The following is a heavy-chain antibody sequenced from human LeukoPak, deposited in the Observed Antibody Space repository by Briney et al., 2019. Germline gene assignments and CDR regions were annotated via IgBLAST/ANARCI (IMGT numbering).Heavy chain of an antibody. CDR3: ARALDYGDKLDY. CDR1: GGSISSYY. Sequence: SETLSLTCTVSGGSISSYYWSWIRQPPGKGLEWIGYIYYSGSTNYNPSPKSRVTISVDTSKNQFSLKLSSVTAADTAVYYCARALDYGDKLDYWGQGTLVTVSS. CDR2: IYYSGST. D-gene: IGHD4-17*01. J-gene: IGHJ4*02. V-gene: IGHV4-59*01.